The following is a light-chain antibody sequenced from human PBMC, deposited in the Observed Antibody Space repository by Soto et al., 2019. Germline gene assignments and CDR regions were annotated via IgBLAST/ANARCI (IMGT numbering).Light chain of an antibody. CDR3: QRYNDWPPWT. Sequence: EIVLTQSPATLSVSPGERATLSCRASQSVSSSLAWYQQKPGQAPRLLIYGASNRATGIPARFSGSGSGTEFTLTISSLQSEDFAIYYCQRYNDWPPWTFGQGTRVEIK. V-gene: IGKV3-15*01. CDR2: GAS. J-gene: IGKJ1*01. CDR1: QSVSSS.